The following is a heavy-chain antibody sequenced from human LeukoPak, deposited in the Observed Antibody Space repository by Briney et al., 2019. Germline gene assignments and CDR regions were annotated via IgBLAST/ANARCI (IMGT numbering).Heavy chain of an antibody. Sequence: TGGSLRLPCAVSGFTFSGLWMSWSRQAPGKGLEWVASINSDGSEGYYADVVKGRFTISRDNAKNSLYLQINSLRAEDTAVYYCARSSYSSSSSVWGQGTMVTVSS. D-gene: IGHD6-6*01. CDR1: GFTFSGLW. CDR3: ARSSYSSSSSV. J-gene: IGHJ3*01. CDR2: INSDGSEG. V-gene: IGHV3-7*03.